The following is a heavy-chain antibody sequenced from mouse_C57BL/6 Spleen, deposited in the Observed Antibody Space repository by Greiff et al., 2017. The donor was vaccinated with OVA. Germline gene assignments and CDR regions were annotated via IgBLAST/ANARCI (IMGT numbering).Heavy chain of an antibody. Sequence: QVQLKESGAELVKPGASVKISCKASGYAFSSYWMNWVKQRPGKGLEWIGQIYPGDGDTNYNGKFKGKATLTADKSSSTAYMQLSSLTSEDSAVYFCARVYYYGSSQYYFDYWGQGTTLTVSS. CDR2: IYPGDGDT. CDR1: GYAFSSYW. V-gene: IGHV1-80*01. D-gene: IGHD1-1*01. CDR3: ARVYYYGSSQYYFDY. J-gene: IGHJ2*01.